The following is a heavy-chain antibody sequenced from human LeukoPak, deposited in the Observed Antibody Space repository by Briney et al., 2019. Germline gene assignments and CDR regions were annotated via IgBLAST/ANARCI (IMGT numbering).Heavy chain of an antibody. V-gene: IGHV3-66*03. J-gene: IGHJ5*02. CDR1: GFTVSSNS. Sequence: PGGSLRLSCTVSGFTVSSNSMSWVRQAPGRGLEWVSFIYSDNTHYSDSVKGRFTISRDNSKNTLYLQMNSLRAEGTAVYYCARSTVTTKNWFDPWGQGTLVTVSS. D-gene: IGHD4-17*01. CDR3: ARSTVTTKNWFDP. CDR2: IYSDNT.